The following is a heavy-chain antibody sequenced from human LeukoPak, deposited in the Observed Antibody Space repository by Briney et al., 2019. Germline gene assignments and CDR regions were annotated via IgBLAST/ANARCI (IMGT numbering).Heavy chain of an antibody. CDR3: ARGINWGSAGVDY. CDR1: GFTFSSYG. J-gene: IGHJ4*02. V-gene: IGHV3-23*01. Sequence: PGGSLRLSCAASGFTFSSYGMSWVRQAPGKGLEWVSSITGSGGNTYYADSVKGRFTISRDNSKNTLYLQMYSLRAEDTAVYYCARGINWGSAGVDYWGQGTLVTVSS. CDR2: ITGSGGNT. D-gene: IGHD7-27*01.